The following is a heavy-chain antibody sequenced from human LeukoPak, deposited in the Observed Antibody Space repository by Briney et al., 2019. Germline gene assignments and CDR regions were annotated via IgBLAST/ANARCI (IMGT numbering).Heavy chain of an antibody. CDR2: IYSDNT. Sequence: GGSLRLSCTVSGFTVSTNSMSWVRQAPGKGLEWVSFIYSDNTHYSDSVKGRLTISRDNSKNTLYLQMNSLGAEDTAVYYCARTEVGATPLGYWGQGTLLTVSS. CDR3: ARTEVGATPLGY. V-gene: IGHV3-53*01. D-gene: IGHD1-26*01. CDR1: GFTVSTNS. J-gene: IGHJ4*02.